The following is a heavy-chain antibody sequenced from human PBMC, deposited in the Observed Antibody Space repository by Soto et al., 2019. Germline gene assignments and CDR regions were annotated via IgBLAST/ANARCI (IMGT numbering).Heavy chain of an antibody. D-gene: IGHD6-13*01. J-gene: IGHJ6*02. CDR2: IIPIFATA. Sequence: GASVKVSCKASGGTFSSYAISWVRQAPGQGLEWMGGIIPIFATANYAQKFQGRVMITVDESTSTAYMELSSLRSEDTAIYYCTRWYAAEVWGQGTTVTVSS. CDR1: GGTFSSYA. V-gene: IGHV1-69*13. CDR3: TRWYAAEV.